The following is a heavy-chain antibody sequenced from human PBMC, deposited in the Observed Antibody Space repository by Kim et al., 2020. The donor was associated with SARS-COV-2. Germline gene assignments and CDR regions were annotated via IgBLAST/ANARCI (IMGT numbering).Heavy chain of an antibody. V-gene: IGHV4-39*01. D-gene: IGHD6-19*01. J-gene: IGHJ6*02. CDR2: IYYSGNT. Sequence: SETLSLTCTVSGGSISSGSYYWGWIRQPPGKGLEWIGSIYYSGNTYYNPSLESRVTMSVDTSKNQFSLKLSPVTAADTAVYYCARHPQAGLYYYYSMDVWGQGTTVTVSS. CDR3: ARHPQAGLYYYYSMDV. CDR1: GGSISSGSYY.